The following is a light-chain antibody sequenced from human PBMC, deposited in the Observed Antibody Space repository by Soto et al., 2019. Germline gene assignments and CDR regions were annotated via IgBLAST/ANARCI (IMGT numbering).Light chain of an antibody. V-gene: IGKV3-20*01. Sequence: EIVLTQSPVTLSLSPGETATLSCRASQSISTNYLAWYQQKPGQAPRPLIFGASSRASGIQGRFSGSGSGTDFTRTISRLEPEDFAVYYCQHYGTSPTWTFGQGTKVEIK. CDR2: GAS. CDR1: QSISTNY. CDR3: QHYGTSPTWT. J-gene: IGKJ1*01.